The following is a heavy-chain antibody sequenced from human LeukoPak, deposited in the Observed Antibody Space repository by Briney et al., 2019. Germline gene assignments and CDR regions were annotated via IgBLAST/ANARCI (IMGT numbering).Heavy chain of an antibody. V-gene: IGHV3-7*05. CDR2: IKQDGSEK. D-gene: IGHD5-18*01. Sequence: GGSLRLSCAASGFTFSTYWMTWVRQAPGKGLEWVANIKQDGSEKYYVDSVKGRFTISRDNAKNSLYLQMNSLRAEDTAVYYCARSQLWLPNWYFDPWGRGTLVTVSS. CDR3: ARSQLWLPNWYFDP. J-gene: IGHJ2*01. CDR1: GFTFSTYW.